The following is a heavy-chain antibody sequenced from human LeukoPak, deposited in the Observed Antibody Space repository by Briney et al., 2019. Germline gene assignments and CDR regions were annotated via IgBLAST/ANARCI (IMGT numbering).Heavy chain of an antibody. Sequence: SETLSLTCTVSGGSISSSSYYWGWIRQPPGKGLECIGTIYHSGSTYYNPSLKSRVTISVDTSKNQFSLKLNSVTAADTAVYYCARIYSSSWFLNWFDPWGQGTLVTVSS. CDR1: GGSISSSSYY. CDR2: IYHSGST. CDR3: ARIYSSSWFLNWFDP. D-gene: IGHD6-13*01. J-gene: IGHJ5*02. V-gene: IGHV4-39*07.